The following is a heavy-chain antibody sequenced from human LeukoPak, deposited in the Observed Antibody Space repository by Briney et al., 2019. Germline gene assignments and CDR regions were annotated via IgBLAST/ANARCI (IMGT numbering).Heavy chain of an antibody. CDR3: ARGPRYCSGGNCANWFDP. CDR2: ISYDGSNE. J-gene: IGHJ5*02. D-gene: IGHD2-15*01. CDR1: GFIFSTSW. V-gene: IGHV3-30*03. Sequence: GGSLRLSCTASGFIFSTSWMTWVRQAPGKGLEWVAVISYDGSNEYYADSVKGRFTISRDNSKNTLYLQMNSLRAEDTAVYYCARGPRYCSGGNCANWFDPWGQGTLVTVSS.